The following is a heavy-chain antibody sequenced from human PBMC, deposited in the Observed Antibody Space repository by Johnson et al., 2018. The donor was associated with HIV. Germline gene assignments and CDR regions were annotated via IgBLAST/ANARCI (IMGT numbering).Heavy chain of an antibody. V-gene: IGHV3-7*03. D-gene: IGHD6-13*01. CDR1: GFTFSRYW. CDR3: ARDGIAAEPKWDAFDI. J-gene: IGHJ3*02. CDR2: IKQDGSEK. Sequence: VQLVESGGGLVQPGGSLRLSCAASGFTFSRYWLTWVRQAPGKGLEWVANIKQDGSEKYYVDSVKGRFTISRDTAKNSLYLQMNSLRAEDTAVYYCARDGIAAEPKWDAFDIWGQGTMVTVSS.